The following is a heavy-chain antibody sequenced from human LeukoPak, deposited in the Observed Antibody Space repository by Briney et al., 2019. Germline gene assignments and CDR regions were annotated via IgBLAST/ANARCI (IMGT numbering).Heavy chain of an antibody. Sequence: PSETLSLTCTVSGGSISSYYWSWIRQPPGKGLEWIGYIYYSGSTNYNPSLKSRVTISVDTSKNQFSLKLSSVTAADTAVYYCARASVWQQLGFDYWGQGTLATVSS. V-gene: IGHV4-59*01. D-gene: IGHD6-13*01. CDR2: IYYSGST. CDR3: ARASVWQQLGFDY. J-gene: IGHJ4*02. CDR1: GGSISSYY.